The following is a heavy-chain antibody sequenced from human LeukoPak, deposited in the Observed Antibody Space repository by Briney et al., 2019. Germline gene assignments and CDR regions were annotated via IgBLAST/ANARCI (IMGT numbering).Heavy chain of an antibody. D-gene: IGHD3-9*01. CDR1: GFTVSSNY. CDR3: ARPSHYDILTGYSEEDAFDI. J-gene: IGHJ3*02. Sequence: GGSLRLSCAASGFTVSSNYMSWARQAPGKGLEWVSVIYSGGSTDYADYVKGRFTISRDTSKNTLYLQMNSLRVEDTAVYYCARPSHYDILTGYSEEDAFDIWGQGTMVTVSS. V-gene: IGHV3-53*01. CDR2: IYSGGST.